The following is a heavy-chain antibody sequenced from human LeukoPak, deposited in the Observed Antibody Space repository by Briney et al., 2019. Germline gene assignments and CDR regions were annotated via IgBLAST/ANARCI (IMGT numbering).Heavy chain of an antibody. CDR2: ISGSGGST. D-gene: IGHD3-10*01. J-gene: IGHJ5*02. CDR1: GFTFSSYG. V-gene: IGHV3-23*01. CDR3: AKDRVVRGVTWFDP. Sequence: GGSLRLSCAASGFTFSSYGMSWVRQAPGKGLEWVSTISGSGGSTYYADSVKGRFTISRDNSKNTLYLQMNSLRAEDTAVYYCAKDRVVRGVTWFDPWGQGTLVTVSS.